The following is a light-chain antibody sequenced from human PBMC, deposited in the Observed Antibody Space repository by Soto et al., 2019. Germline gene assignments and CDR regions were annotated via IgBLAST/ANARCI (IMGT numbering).Light chain of an antibody. CDR2: VAS. Sequence: EIVMTQSPATLSVSPGERATLSCRASQSISIHLAWYQQKPGQAPRLLIYVASTRDTDTPARFSGSGSGTEFTLTISSLQSEDFAVYYCQQYNNWPSWTFGQGTKVEIK. CDR3: QQYNNWPSWT. J-gene: IGKJ1*01. V-gene: IGKV3-15*01. CDR1: QSISIH.